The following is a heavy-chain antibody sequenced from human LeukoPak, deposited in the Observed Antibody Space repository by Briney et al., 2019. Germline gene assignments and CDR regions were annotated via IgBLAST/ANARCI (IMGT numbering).Heavy chain of an antibody. CDR1: GGSMRGYY. D-gene: IGHD7-27*01. CDR3: ARMTAGGLHWGYLDY. Sequence: SETLSLTCTVSGGSMRGYYRSWIRQPPGERLEWIGHIYITGDVNYSPSLRSRVSISIDSSKNQVSLQLSSVTAADTAVYYCARMTAGGLHWGYLDYWGQGTLVAVSS. V-gene: IGHV4-59*12. J-gene: IGHJ4*02. CDR2: IYITGDV.